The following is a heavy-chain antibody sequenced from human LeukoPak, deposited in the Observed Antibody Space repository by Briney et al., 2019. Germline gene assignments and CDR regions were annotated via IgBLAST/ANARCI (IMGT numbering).Heavy chain of an antibody. Sequence: SQTLSLTRAISVDSVSSNSAAWNWFRQSPSRCLEWLGRTYYNSKWYNDYAVSVKSRISINPDTSKNQFSLQLNSVTPEDTAVYFCARRRYYGYVVYFDYWGQGTLVTVSS. CDR2: TYYNSKWYN. V-gene: IGHV6-1*01. J-gene: IGHJ4*02. CDR1: VDSVSSNSAA. D-gene: IGHD3-10*01. CDR3: ARRRYYGYVVYFDY.